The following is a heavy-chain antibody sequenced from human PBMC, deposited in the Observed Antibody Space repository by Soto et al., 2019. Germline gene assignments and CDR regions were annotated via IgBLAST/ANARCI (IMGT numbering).Heavy chain of an antibody. CDR2: ISGSGGST. V-gene: IGHV3-23*01. CDR3: AKEYSSSWYYYYGMDV. Sequence: GGSLRLSCAASGFTLSSYAMSWVRQAPGKGLEWVSAISGSGGSTYYADSVKGRFTISRDNSKNTLYLQMNSLRAEDTAVYYCAKEYSSSWYYYYGMDVWGQGTTVTVSS. CDR1: GFTLSSYA. J-gene: IGHJ6*02. D-gene: IGHD6-13*01.